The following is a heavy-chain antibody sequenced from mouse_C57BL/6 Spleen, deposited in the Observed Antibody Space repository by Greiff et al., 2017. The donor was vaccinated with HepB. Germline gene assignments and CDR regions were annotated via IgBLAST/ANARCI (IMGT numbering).Heavy chain of an antibody. Sequence: VNLVESGAELVRPGASVTLSCKASGYTFTDYEMHWVKQTPVHGLEWIGAIDPETGGTAYNQKFKGKAILTADKSSSTAYMELRSLTSEDSAVYYCTSNSHYYGSGPFAYWGQGTLVTVSA. J-gene: IGHJ3*01. CDR2: IDPETGGT. D-gene: IGHD1-1*01. CDR1: GYTFTDYE. CDR3: TSNSHYYGSGPFAY. V-gene: IGHV1-15*01.